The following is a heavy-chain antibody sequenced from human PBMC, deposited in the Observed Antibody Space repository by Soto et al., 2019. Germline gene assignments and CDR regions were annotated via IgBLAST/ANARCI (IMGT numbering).Heavy chain of an antibody. CDR2: ISVSGGST. V-gene: IGHV3-23*01. Sequence: GGTLRLSCAASGFTFSSYAMSWVRQGQGQGLERVSAISVSGGSTYYADSVKGRFTISRDNSKNTLYLQMNSLGAEDTAVYYCAKASCSSTSCYIGYYYYGMDVWGQGTTVTVSS. CDR3: AKASCSSTSCYIGYYYYGMDV. D-gene: IGHD2-2*02. J-gene: IGHJ6*02. CDR1: GFTFSSYA.